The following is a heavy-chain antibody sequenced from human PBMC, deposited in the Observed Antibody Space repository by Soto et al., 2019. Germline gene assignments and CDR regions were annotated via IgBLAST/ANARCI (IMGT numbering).Heavy chain of an antibody. J-gene: IGHJ4*01. CDR1: GVTFNSYT. CDR2: ISGSGSSP. V-gene: IGHV3-23*01. CDR3: AKARCTGNSCYVPDY. D-gene: IGHD2-8*02. Sequence: PGGSLRLSCAASGVTFNSYTMAWVRQATGKGLEWVSSISGSGSSPSYADSVQGRFIIYRDNSRTTLSPQMNSLRAEDTATYYCAKARCTGNSCYVPDYWGHGSLVTVSS.